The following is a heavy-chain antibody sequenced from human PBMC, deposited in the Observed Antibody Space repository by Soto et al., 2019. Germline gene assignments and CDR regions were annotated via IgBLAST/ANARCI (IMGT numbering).Heavy chain of an antibody. J-gene: IGHJ3*02. D-gene: IGHD1-1*01. CDR2: IIPIFGTT. CDR1: GGTFGSNA. CDR3: AREGYTFGPGAVSGAFDI. V-gene: IGHV1-69*15. Sequence: QVQLIQSETEVRKPGSSVKVSCRASGGTFGSNAISWVRQAPGQGLEWMGNIIPIFGTTKSSQNFQGRVTITADESTNTAYMELSSLRSEDTASYFCAREGYTFGPGAVSGAFDIWGQGTMVTVSS.